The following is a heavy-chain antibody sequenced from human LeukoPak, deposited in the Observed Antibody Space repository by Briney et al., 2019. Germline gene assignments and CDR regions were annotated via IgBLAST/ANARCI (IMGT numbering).Heavy chain of an antibody. V-gene: IGHV1-18*04. CDR3: ARDFSVVVPAAPPDY. CDR1: GYTFTSYG. D-gene: IGHD2-2*01. Sequence: ASVKVSCKASGYTFTSYGISWVRQAPGQGLEWMGWISAYNGNTNYAQKLQGRVTMTTDTSTSTAYMELRSLRSDDTAVYYCARDFSVVVPAAPPDYWGQGTLVTVSP. CDR2: ISAYNGNT. J-gene: IGHJ4*02.